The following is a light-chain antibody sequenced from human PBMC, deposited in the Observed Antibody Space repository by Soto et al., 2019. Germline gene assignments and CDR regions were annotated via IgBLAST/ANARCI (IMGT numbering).Light chain of an antibody. CDR3: CSYAGSSTFG. V-gene: IGLV2-23*03. CDR2: EGS. CDR1: SSDVGSYNL. J-gene: IGLJ2*01. Sequence: QSALTQPASVSGSPGQSITISCTGTSSDVGSYNLVSWYQQHPGKAPKLMIYEGSKRPSGVSNRFSGSKSGNTASLTISGLQAEDEADYYCCSYAGSSTFGFGGGTKL.